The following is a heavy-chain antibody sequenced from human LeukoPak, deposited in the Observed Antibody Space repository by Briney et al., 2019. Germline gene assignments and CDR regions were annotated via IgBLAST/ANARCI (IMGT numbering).Heavy chain of an antibody. J-gene: IGHJ3*02. D-gene: IGHD6-19*01. CDR2: INTNIGNP. CDR3: ARVVMSKQWLDDAVDI. V-gene: IGHV7-4-1*02. CDR1: GHTFTSYG. Sequence: GASVKVSCKASGHTFTSYGISWVRQAPGQGLEWMGWINTNIGNPTYAQGFTGRFVFSLDTSVSTAYLQISSLRAEDTAVYYCARVVMSKQWLDDAVDIWGQGTMVTVSS.